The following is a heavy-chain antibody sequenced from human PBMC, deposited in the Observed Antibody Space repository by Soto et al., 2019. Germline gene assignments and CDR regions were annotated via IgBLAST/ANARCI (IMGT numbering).Heavy chain of an antibody. V-gene: IGHV1-46*03. J-gene: IGHJ4*02. CDR1: GYTFTSYY. CDR3: ARDYDSSGYPRYYFDS. Sequence: QVQLVQSGAEVKKPGASVKVSCKASGYTFTSYYMHWVRQAPGQGLEWMGIINPSGGSTSYAQKFQGRVTMTRETSTRTVYMGLGSLRSEDTAVYYCARDYDSSGYPRYYFDSWGQGTLVTVSS. D-gene: IGHD3-22*01. CDR2: INPSGGST.